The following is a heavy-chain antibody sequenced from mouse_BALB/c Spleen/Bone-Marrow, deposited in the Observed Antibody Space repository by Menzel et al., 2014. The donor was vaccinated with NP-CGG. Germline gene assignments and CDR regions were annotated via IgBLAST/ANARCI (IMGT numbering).Heavy chain of an antibody. CDR3: TRSDYYDYQAWFAY. CDR2: INPSNGGS. J-gene: IGHJ3*01. CDR1: GYTFTNYY. Sequence: VQLQQSGADLVKPGASVKLSCKPSGYTFTNYYIYWVKQRPGQGLEWIGAINPSNGGSNFNEKLKSKATLTVDKSSSTAYMQLSSLTSEDSAVYYCTRSDYYDYQAWFAYWGQGTLVTVSA. D-gene: IGHD2-4*01. V-gene: IGHV1S16*01.